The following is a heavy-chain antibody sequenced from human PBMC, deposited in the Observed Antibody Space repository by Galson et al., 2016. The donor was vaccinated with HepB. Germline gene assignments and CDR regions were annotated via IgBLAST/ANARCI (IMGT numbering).Heavy chain of an antibody. J-gene: IGHJ6*02. CDR2: MWTDGSKK. CDR3: AREMPIREYYYYGMDV. Sequence: SLRLSCAASGFTFTSYVMHWVRQAPGKGLEWVAGMWTDGSKKYYADSVRGRFTISRDNSNNTVFLHLESLRVEDTAVYYCAREMPIREYYYYGMDVWGQGTTVTVSS. D-gene: IGHD3-10*01. V-gene: IGHV3-33*01. CDR1: GFTFTSYV.